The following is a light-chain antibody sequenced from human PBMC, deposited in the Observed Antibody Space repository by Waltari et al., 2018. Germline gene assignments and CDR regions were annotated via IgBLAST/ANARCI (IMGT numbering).Light chain of an antibody. Sequence: EIVLTQSPATLSVSPGATATLSCRASQSVSHNLAWYQQISGQSPRLLLYGVSTRAVGVPERLSGSAYETDFSLTITDLQAEDFAIYFCQHYYGWSRTFGQGTKV. CDR2: GVS. J-gene: IGKJ1*01. CDR3: QHYYGWSRT. V-gene: IGKV3-15*01. CDR1: QSVSHN.